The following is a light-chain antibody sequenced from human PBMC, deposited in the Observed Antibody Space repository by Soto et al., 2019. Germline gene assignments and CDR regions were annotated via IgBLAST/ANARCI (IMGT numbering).Light chain of an antibody. CDR2: GAS. J-gene: IGKJ4*01. V-gene: IGKV1-12*01. CDR3: QQANNFPLT. Sequence: DIQMTQSPSSVSASVGNRVTITCRASQVIGTWLAWYQHKPGKAPKLLIYGASSLQSGVPSRFSGSGAGTEFTLTISSLQPEDYATSYCQQANNFPLTFGGGTKVEIK. CDR1: QVIGTW.